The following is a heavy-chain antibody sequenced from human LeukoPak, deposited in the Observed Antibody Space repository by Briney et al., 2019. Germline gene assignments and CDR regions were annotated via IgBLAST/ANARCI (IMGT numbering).Heavy chain of an antibody. CDR2: MNPNSGNT. CDR1: GYTFTSYD. D-gene: IGHD4-17*01. Sequence: GASVKVSCKASGYTFTSYDINWVRQATGQGLEWMGWMNPNSGNTGYAQTFQGRVTITWNTSISTAYMELRSLRSDDTAVYYCARVRDGCWFDYWGQGTLVTVPS. V-gene: IGHV1-8*03. CDR3: ARVRDGCWFDY. J-gene: IGHJ4*02.